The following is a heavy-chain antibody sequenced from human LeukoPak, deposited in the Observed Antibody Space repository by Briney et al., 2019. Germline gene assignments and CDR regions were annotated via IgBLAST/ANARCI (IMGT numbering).Heavy chain of an antibody. CDR2: IGTDNGNT. V-gene: IGHV1-18*01. CDR3: ARGAISSHGFDI. Sequence: ASVKVSSKASGYTFTSYHFSWVRQAPGQGLEWMGWIGTDNGNTNYAQKFQGRVTMTTDTSTTTAYMELRSLSSDDTAVYYCARGAISSHGFDIWGQGTMVTVSS. D-gene: IGHD3-3*01. CDR1: GYTFTSYH. J-gene: IGHJ3*02.